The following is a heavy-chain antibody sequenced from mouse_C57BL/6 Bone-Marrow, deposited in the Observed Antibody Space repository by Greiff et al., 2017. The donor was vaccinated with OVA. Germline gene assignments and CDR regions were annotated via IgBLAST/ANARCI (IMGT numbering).Heavy chain of an antibody. CDR1: GFSLTSYG. D-gene: IGHD3-1*01. J-gene: IGHJ2*01. CDR2: IWSGGST. CDR3: ARNSGDPSRFDY. Sequence: VKLVESGPGLVQPSQSLSITCTVSGFSLTSYGVHWVRQSPGKGLEWLGEIWSGGSTDNNAAFISRLSISKDNSKSQVFLKMNSLQADDTAIYYCARNSGDPSRFDYWGQGTTLTVSS. V-gene: IGHV2-2*01.